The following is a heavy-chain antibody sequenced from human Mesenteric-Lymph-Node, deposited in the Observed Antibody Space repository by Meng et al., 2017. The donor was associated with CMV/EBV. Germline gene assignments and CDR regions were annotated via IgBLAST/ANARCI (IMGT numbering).Heavy chain of an antibody. CDR1: GFTFSSYE. V-gene: IGHV3-48*03. D-gene: IGHD6-13*01. CDR3: ARKYSSSWCHAFDI. J-gene: IGHJ3*02. Sequence: GGSLRLSCAASGFTFSSYEMNRVRQAPGKGLELVSYISSSGSTIYYADSVKGRFTISRDNAKNSLYLQMNSLRAEDTAVYYCARKYSSSWCHAFDIWGQGTMVTVSS. CDR2: ISSSGSTI.